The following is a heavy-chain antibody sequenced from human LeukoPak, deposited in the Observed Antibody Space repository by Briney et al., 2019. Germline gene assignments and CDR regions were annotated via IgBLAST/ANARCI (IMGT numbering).Heavy chain of an antibody. CDR2: ISGSGGST. Sequence: GGSLRLSCAASGFTFSSYGMHWVRQAPGKGLEWVSAISGSGGSTYYADSVKGRFTISRDNSKNTLYLQMNSLRAEDTAVYYCAKTQTTYNYYDSSGYYRPFDYWGQGTLVTVSS. J-gene: IGHJ4*02. V-gene: IGHV3-23*01. CDR3: AKTQTTYNYYDSSGYYRPFDY. D-gene: IGHD3-22*01. CDR1: GFTFSSYG.